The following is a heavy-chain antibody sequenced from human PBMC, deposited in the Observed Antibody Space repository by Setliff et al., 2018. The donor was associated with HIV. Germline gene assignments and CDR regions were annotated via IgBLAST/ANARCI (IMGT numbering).Heavy chain of an antibody. CDR1: GGSISSSNW. V-gene: IGHV4-4*02. J-gene: IGHJ4*02. D-gene: IGHD5-12*01. CDR3: ARLGPSIDPRWLQYFDY. Sequence: PSETLSLTCAVSGGSISSSNWWSWVRQPPGKGLEWIGEIYHTGSSNYNPPPKSRVTISVDKSKNQFSLKLNSVTAADTAVYYCARLGPSIDPRWLQYFDYWGQGTLVTVSS. CDR2: IYHTGSS.